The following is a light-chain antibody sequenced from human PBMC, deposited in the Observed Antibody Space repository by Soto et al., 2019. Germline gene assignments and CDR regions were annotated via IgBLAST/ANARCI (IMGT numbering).Light chain of an antibody. CDR1: QSVSSN. V-gene: IGKV3-15*01. CDR3: QQYNNWPPPLT. Sequence: EIVMTQSPATLSMSPRERATLSCSASQSVSSNLAWYQQKPGQAPRLLIYGASTRATGIPARFSGSGSGTEFTLTISSLQSEDFAVYYCQQYNNWPPPLTFGGGTKVEIK. CDR2: GAS. J-gene: IGKJ4*01.